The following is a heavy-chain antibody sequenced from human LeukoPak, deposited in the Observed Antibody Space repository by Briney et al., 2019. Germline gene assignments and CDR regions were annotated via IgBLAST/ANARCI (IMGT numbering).Heavy chain of an antibody. Sequence: WGSLRLSCAASGFTFSSYGMHWVRQAPGKGLEWVAVIWYDGSNKYYADSVKGRFTIFSDNSKNTLYLQMNSLRAEDTAVYYCARRGYSSGLYFDYWGQGTLVTVSS. CDR1: GFTFSSYG. V-gene: IGHV3-33*01. CDR3: ARRGYSSGLYFDY. CDR2: IWYDGSNK. J-gene: IGHJ4*02. D-gene: IGHD6-19*01.